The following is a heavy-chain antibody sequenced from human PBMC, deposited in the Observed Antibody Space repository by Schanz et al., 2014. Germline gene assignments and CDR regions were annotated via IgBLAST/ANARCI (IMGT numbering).Heavy chain of an antibody. V-gene: IGHV3-21*01. D-gene: IGHD5-12*01. CDR1: GFTFSIYG. CDR2: INSRSNFI. CDR3: AGAVATIRADSFDI. Sequence: EVQLVESGGGLVQPGGSLRLSCAASGFTFSIYGMSWIRQTPKGLEWVSSINSRSNFIYYADSVKGRFTISRDNAKNSLYLQMNSLRAEDTAVYYCAGAVATIRADSFDIWGQGTMVAVSS. J-gene: IGHJ3*02.